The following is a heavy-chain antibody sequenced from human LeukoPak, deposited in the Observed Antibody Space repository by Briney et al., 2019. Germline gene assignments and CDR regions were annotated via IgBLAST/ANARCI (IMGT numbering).Heavy chain of an antibody. Sequence: GGSLRLSCAASGFTFSSYAMSWVRQAPGKGLEWVSATSGSGGSTYYADSVKGRFTISRDNSKNTLYLQMNSLRAEDTAVYYCAKARILYDSSGYYPEPFDYWGQGTLVTVSS. CDR2: TSGSGGST. D-gene: IGHD3-22*01. CDR1: GFTFSSYA. CDR3: AKARILYDSSGYYPEPFDY. J-gene: IGHJ4*02. V-gene: IGHV3-23*01.